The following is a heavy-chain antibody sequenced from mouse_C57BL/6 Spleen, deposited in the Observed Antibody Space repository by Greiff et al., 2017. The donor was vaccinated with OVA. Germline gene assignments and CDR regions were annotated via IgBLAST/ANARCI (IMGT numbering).Heavy chain of an antibody. CDR3: TRDDYDGGTFDY. Sequence: EVMLVESGGGLVQPGGSMKLSCAASGFTFSDAWMDWVRQSPEKGLEWVAEIRNKANNHATYYAESVKGRFTISRDDSKSSVYLQMNSLRAEDTGIYYCTRDDYDGGTFDYWGQGTTLTVSS. D-gene: IGHD2-4*01. J-gene: IGHJ2*01. V-gene: IGHV6-6*01. CDR2: IRNKANNHAT. CDR1: GFTFSDAW.